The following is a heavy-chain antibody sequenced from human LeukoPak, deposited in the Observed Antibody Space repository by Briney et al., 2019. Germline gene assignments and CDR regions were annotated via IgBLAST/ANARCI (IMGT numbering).Heavy chain of an antibody. V-gene: IGHV1-69*06. Sequence: SVKVSCKASGGTFSSYAISWVRQAPGQGREWMGGIIPIFGTANYAQKFQGRVTITADKSTSTAYMELSSLRSEDTAVYYCASRVAGAPNYYGMDVWGKGTTVTVSS. J-gene: IGHJ6*04. D-gene: IGHD3-10*01. CDR1: GGTFSSYA. CDR3: ASRVAGAPNYYGMDV. CDR2: IIPIFGTA.